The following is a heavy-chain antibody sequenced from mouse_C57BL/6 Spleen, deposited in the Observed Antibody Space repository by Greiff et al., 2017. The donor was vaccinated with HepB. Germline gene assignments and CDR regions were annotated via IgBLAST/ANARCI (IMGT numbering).Heavy chain of an antibody. D-gene: IGHD2-3*01. J-gene: IGHJ2*01. CDR3: TRRDGYYYFDY. CDR1: GFTFSDAW. V-gene: IGHV6-6*01. Sequence: EVKVEESGGGLVQPGGSMKLSCAASGFTFSDAWMDWVRQSPEKGLEWVAEIRNKANNHATYYAESVKGRFTISRDDSKSSVYLQMNSLRAEDTGIYYCTRRDGYYYFDYWGQGTTLTVSS. CDR2: IRNKANNHAT.